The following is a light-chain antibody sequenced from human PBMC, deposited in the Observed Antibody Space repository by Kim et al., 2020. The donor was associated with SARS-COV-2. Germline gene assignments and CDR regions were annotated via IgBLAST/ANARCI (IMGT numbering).Light chain of an antibody. J-gene: IGLJ2*01. V-gene: IGLV3-9*01. Sequence: SVALGQTATITWGGDNIGGTHVHWYQQKPGQAPILVIYKDDNRPSGIPERFSGSNSGNTATLTISGAQPGDETDYYCQVWDSNTVVFGGGTQLTVL. CDR3: QVWDSNTVV. CDR1: NIGGTH. CDR2: KDD.